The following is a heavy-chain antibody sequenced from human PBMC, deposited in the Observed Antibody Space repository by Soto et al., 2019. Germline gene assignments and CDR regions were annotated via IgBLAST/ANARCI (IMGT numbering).Heavy chain of an antibody. J-gene: IGHJ6*03. V-gene: IGHV3-7*01. Sequence: GGSLRLSCAASGFTFSSYWMSWVRQAPGKGLEWVANIKQDGSEKYYVDSVKGRFTISRDNAKNSLYLQMNSLRAEDTAVYYCAREVGYSYGGHYYYYYMDVWGKGTTVTVSS. CDR2: IKQDGSEK. CDR3: AREVGYSYGGHYYYYYMDV. D-gene: IGHD5-18*01. CDR1: GFTFSSYW.